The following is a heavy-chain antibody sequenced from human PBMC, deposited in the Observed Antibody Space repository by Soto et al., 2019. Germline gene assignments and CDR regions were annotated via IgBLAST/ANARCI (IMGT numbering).Heavy chain of an antibody. CDR2: IYYSGST. Sequence: PSETLSLTCTVSGGSVSSGSYYWSWIRQPPGKGPEWIGYIYYSGSTNYNPSLKSRVTISVDTSKNQFSLKLSSVTAADTAVYYCARDLDYYDSSGYQDYFDYWGQGTLVTVSS. J-gene: IGHJ4*02. CDR3: ARDLDYYDSSGYQDYFDY. CDR1: GGSVSSGSYY. V-gene: IGHV4-61*01. D-gene: IGHD3-22*01.